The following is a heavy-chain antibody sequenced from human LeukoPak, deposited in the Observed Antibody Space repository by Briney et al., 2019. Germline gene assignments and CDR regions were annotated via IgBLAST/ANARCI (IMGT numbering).Heavy chain of an antibody. CDR3: ARQLRWQVAFDI. V-gene: IGHV4-34*01. J-gene: IGHJ3*02. Sequence: KPSETLSLTCAVYGGSFSGYYWSWIRQPPGKGLEWIGEINHSGSTNYNPSLKSRVTISVDTSKNQFSLKLSSVTAADTAVYYCARQLRWQVAFDIWGQGTMVTVSS. D-gene: IGHD4-23*01. CDR1: GGSFSGYY. CDR2: INHSGST.